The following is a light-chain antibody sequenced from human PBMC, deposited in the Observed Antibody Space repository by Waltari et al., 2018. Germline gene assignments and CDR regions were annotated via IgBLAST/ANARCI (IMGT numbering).Light chain of an antibody. CDR2: GGT. J-gene: IGLJ2*01. CDR1: SRDLGGYNF. V-gene: IGLV2-23*01. Sequence: QSALTQPASVSGSPGQSITISCTGTSRDLGGYNFVSWYQQHPGKAPKVLIQGGTKRPSGISNRFSGSRSGHTASLTISGLQAEDEADYYCCSYAGRITFVVFGGGTKLTVL. CDR3: CSYAGRITFVV.